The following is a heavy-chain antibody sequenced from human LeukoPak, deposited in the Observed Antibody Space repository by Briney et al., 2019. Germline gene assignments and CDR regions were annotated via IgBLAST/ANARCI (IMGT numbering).Heavy chain of an antibody. J-gene: IGHJ4*02. Sequence: SVAVSLTCTVSGGSISTYYWTWIRQPPGKGLEWIGYIYHTGCKNYNPSLKSRLTISVDTSKNQFSLKLTSVTAADTAVYYCARDQGSGIWDTALVNWGQGTLVT. CDR2: IYHTGCK. CDR1: GGSISTYY. D-gene: IGHD5-18*01. V-gene: IGHV4-59*01. CDR3: ARDQGSGIWDTALVN.